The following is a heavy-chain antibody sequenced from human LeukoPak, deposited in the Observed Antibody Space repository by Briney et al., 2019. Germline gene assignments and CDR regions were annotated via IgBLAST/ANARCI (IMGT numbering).Heavy chain of an antibody. Sequence: GGSLRLSCAASGFTFSSYAMHWVRQAPGKGLEYVSAISSNGGSTYYANSVKGRFTISRDNSKNTLYLQMSSLRAEDMAVYYCARDAEYCSSTSCYKDYYYYMGVWGKGTTVTVSS. CDR1: GFTFSSYA. V-gene: IGHV3-64*01. D-gene: IGHD2-2*02. CDR3: ARDAEYCSSTSCYKDYYYYMGV. J-gene: IGHJ6*03. CDR2: ISSNGGST.